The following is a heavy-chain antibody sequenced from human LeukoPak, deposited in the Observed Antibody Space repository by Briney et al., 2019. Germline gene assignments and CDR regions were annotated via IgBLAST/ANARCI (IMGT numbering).Heavy chain of an antibody. CDR2: FDPEDGET. Sequence: AASVKVSCKVSGYTLTELSMHCVRQAPGKGLEWMGGFDPEDGETIYAQKFQGRVTMTEDTSTDTAYMELSSLRSEDTAVYYCATDASARRYYYYGMDVWGKGTTVTVSS. CDR1: GYTLTELS. J-gene: IGHJ6*04. CDR3: ATDASARRYYYYGMDV. V-gene: IGHV1-24*01. D-gene: IGHD3-16*01.